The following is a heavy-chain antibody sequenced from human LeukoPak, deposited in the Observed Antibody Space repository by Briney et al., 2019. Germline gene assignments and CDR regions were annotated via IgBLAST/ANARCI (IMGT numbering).Heavy chain of an antibody. CDR3: ARDGRSGYDYDLLYYFDY. D-gene: IGHD5-12*01. CDR2: MNPNSGNT. J-gene: IGHJ4*02. CDR1: GYTFTSYD. Sequence: ASVKVSCKASGYTFTSYDINWVRQATGQGLEWMGWMNPNSGNTGYAQKFQGRVTMTRNTSISTAYMELSRLRSDDTAVYYCARDGRSGYDYDLLYYFDYWGQGTLVTVSS. V-gene: IGHV1-8*01.